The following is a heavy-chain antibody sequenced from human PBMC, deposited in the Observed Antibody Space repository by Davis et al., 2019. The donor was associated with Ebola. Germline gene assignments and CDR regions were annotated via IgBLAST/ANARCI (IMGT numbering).Heavy chain of an antibody. CDR2: INPNSGGT. V-gene: IGHV1-2*02. J-gene: IGHJ4*02. CDR1: GYTFTGYY. CDR3: AREGPLWLGTFDY. Sequence: ASVKVSCKASGYTFTGYYMHWVRQAPGQGLSWLGWINPNSGGTNYAQKFQGRVTMTRDTSISTAYMELSRLRSDDTAVYYCAREGPLWLGTFDYWGQGTLVTVSS. D-gene: IGHD3-10*01.